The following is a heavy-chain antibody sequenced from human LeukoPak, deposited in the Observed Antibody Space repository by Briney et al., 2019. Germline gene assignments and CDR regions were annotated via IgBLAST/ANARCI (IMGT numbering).Heavy chain of an antibody. D-gene: IGHD2-2*01. J-gene: IGHJ4*02. V-gene: IGHV5-51*01. Sequence: GESLKISCKGSGYSFTSYWIGWVRQMPGKGLEWMGIIYPGDSDTRYSPFFQGQVTISADKSISTAYLQWSSLKASDTAMYYCARPESKSAALFDYWGQGTLVTVSS. CDR2: IYPGDSDT. CDR3: ARPESKSAALFDY. CDR1: GYSFTSYW.